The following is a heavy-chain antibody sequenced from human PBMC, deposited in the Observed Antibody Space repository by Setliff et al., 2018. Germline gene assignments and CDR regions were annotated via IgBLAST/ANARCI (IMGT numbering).Heavy chain of an antibody. CDR3: ARDRPEVVIDAARALFDY. V-gene: IGHV1-46*01. CDR1: GGTFSRSA. Sequence: ASVKVSCKASGGTFSRSAISWVRQAPGQGLEWMGMINPGGGSTTYAQKFQGRVTMTTDTSTSTAYMELRSRRSDDTAVYYCARDRPEVVIDAARALFDYWGQGALVTVSS. D-gene: IGHD2-15*01. J-gene: IGHJ4*02. CDR2: INPGGGST.